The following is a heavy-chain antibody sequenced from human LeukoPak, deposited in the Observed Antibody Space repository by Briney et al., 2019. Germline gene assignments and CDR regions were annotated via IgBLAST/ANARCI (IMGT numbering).Heavy chain of an antibody. CDR1: GFTFSSYA. CDR2: ISYDGSNK. J-gene: IGHJ4*02. D-gene: IGHD3-10*01. Sequence: GRSLRLSCAASGFTFSSYAMHWVRQAPGKGLEWVAVISYDGSNKYYADSVKGRFTISRDNSKNTLYLQMNSLRAEDTAVYYCARDHGSGSYYTYFDCWGQGTLVTVSS. CDR3: ARDHGSGSYYTYFDC. V-gene: IGHV3-30*04.